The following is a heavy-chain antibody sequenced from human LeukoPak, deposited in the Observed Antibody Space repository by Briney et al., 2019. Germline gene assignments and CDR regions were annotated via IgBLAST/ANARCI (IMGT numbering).Heavy chain of an antibody. CDR1: GGSISSGGYY. Sequence: SETLSLTCTVSGGSISSGGYYWSWIRQHPGKGLEWIGYIYYSGSTYYNPSLKSRVTISVDTSKNQFSLKLSSVTAADTAVYYCARGGGDYGDYAPLYYFDYWGQGTLVTVSS. J-gene: IGHJ4*02. D-gene: IGHD4-17*01. V-gene: IGHV4-31*03. CDR2: IYYSGST. CDR3: ARGGGDYGDYAPLYYFDY.